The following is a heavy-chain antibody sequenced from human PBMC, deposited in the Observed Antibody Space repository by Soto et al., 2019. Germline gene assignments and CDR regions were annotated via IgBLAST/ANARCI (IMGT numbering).Heavy chain of an antibody. V-gene: IGHV3-21*06. CDR3: ARDPLEGRVGNWFES. Sequence: EVQLVESGGGLVKPGGSLRLSCAASGFTFSRYGMNWLRQAPGKGLEWVASISSTTSYVYYADSVKGRFSTSRDNAKNILYLEMYALRTEDTAVYYCARDPLEGRVGNWFESWGQGTLVTVSS. CDR1: GFTFSRYG. D-gene: IGHD3-3*01. CDR2: ISSTTSYV. J-gene: IGHJ5*01.